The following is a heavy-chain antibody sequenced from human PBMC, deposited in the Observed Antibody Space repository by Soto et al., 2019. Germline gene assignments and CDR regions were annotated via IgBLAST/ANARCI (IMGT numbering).Heavy chain of an antibody. CDR3: ARDLAAAGNVFET. CDR1: GYTFTNNY. Sequence: QVLLVQSGPEVQRPGASVKVSCKTSGYTFTNNYINWVRQAPGQGLEWMGWISPYHGDTNFAQTFQGRVTLTTDRHTSTAYMTLWGLRSDDTAVYYWARDLAAAGNVFETWGQGTLVTVSS. J-gene: IGHJ5*02. CDR2: ISPYHGDT. V-gene: IGHV1-18*01. D-gene: IGHD6-13*01.